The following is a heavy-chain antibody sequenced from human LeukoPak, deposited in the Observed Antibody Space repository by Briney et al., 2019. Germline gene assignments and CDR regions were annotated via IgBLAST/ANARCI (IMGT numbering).Heavy chain of an antibody. CDR2: MNPNSGNT. CDR1: GGTFSSYA. J-gene: IGHJ4*02. CDR3: ATVDIVATMGY. D-gene: IGHD5-12*01. V-gene: IGHV1-8*02. Sequence: ASVKVSCKASGGTFSSYAISWVRQAPGQGLDWMGWMNPNSGNTGYAQKFRGRVTMTRNTSISTAYMELSSLRSEDTAVYYCATVDIVATMGYWGQGTLVTVSS.